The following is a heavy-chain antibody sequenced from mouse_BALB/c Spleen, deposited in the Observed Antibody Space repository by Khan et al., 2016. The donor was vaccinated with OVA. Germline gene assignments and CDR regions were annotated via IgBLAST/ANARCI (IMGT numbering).Heavy chain of an antibody. J-gene: IGHJ1*01. CDR3: ARGKTASYWYFDV. Sequence: QVQLQQSGAELVRPGASVKLSCKASGYSFTSYWMNWVKQRPGQGLEWIGIIHPSDSETRLNQKFKDKATLTVDKSSSTAYMQLSSPTSEDSVVYYCARGKTASYWYFDVWGAGTTVTVSS. CDR2: IHPSDSET. CDR1: GYSFTSYW. V-gene: IGHV1-61*01. D-gene: IGHD1-2*01.